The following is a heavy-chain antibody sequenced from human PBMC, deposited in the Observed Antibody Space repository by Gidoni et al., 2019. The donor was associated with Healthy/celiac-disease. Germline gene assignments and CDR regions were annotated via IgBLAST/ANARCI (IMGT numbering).Heavy chain of an antibody. CDR2: IYYRGST. D-gene: IGHD3-16*01. V-gene: IGHV4-31*01. Sequence: QVQLQESGPGLVKPSHTLSLTCTVSGGSIISGGYYWSWIRQHPGKGLEWIGYIYYRGSTYYNPSLKSLVTISVDTSKNQFSLKLSSVTAADTAVYYCARGRDTIGAYDYWGQGTLVTVSS. J-gene: IGHJ4*02. CDR3: ARGRDTIGAYDY. CDR1: GGSIISGGYY.